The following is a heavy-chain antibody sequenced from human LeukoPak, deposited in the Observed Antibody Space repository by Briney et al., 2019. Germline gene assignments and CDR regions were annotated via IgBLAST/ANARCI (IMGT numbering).Heavy chain of an antibody. D-gene: IGHD3-16*01. V-gene: IGHV3-30*02. CDR3: AKDAGEIVGAFDI. J-gene: IGHJ3*02. Sequence: GGSLRLSCTASGFTFSSHGMHWVRQAPGKGLEWVAFIRFDGSDKYYADSVKGRFTISRDNSKNTLYLQMNSLRTEDAAVYYCAKDAGEIVGAFDIWGQGTVVTVSS. CDR2: IRFDGSDK. CDR1: GFTFSSHG.